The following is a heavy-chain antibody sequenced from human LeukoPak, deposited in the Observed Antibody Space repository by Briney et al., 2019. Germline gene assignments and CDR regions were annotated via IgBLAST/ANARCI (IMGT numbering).Heavy chain of an antibody. CDR2: ISGSGGST. D-gene: IGHD3-22*01. CDR3: AKDRVSVYYYDSSGYYYFDY. V-gene: IGHV3-23*01. CDR1: GFTFSSYA. Sequence: GGSLRLSCAASGFTFSSYAMSWVRQAPGKGLEWVSAISGSGGSTYYADTVKGRFTISRDNSRNTLYLQMNSLRAEDTAVYYCAKDRVSVYYYDSSGYYYFDYWGQGTLVTVSS. J-gene: IGHJ4*02.